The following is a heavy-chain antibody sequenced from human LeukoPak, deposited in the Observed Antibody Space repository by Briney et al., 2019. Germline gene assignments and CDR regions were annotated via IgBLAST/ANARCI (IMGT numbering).Heavy chain of an antibody. Sequence: SETLSLTCTVSGGSISSYYWSWIRQPPGKGLEWIGYIYYSGSTNYNPSLKSRVTISVDTSKNQFSLKLSSVTAADTAVYYCARVYGDYVFTFDYWGQGTLVTVSS. D-gene: IGHD4-17*01. J-gene: IGHJ4*02. CDR3: ARVYGDYVFTFDY. CDR2: IYYSGST. CDR1: GGSISSYY. V-gene: IGHV4-59*12.